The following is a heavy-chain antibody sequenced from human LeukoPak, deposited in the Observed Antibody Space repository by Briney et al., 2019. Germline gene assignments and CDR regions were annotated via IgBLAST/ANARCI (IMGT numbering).Heavy chain of an antibody. J-gene: IGHJ4*02. V-gene: IGHV3-30-3*01. CDR1: GFTFSSYA. CDR2: ISYDGSNK. CDR3: ARVSPGGKLDY. D-gene: IGHD4-23*01. Sequence: PGGSLRLSCAASGFTFSSYAMHWVRQAPGKGLEWVAVISYDGSNKYYADSVKGRFTISRGNSKNTLYLQTNSLRAEDTAVYYCARVSPGGKLDYWGQGTLVTVSS.